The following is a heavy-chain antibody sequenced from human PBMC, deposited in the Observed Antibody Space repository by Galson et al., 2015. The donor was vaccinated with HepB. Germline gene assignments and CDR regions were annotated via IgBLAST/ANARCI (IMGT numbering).Heavy chain of an antibody. D-gene: IGHD6-19*01. V-gene: IGHV3-7*03. J-gene: IGHJ6*02. Sequence: SLRLSCAASGFTFSSYWMSWVRQAPGKGLEWVANIKQDGSEKYYVDSVKGRFTISRDNAKNSLYLQMNSLRAEDTAVYYCARRYSSGWFYYYGMDVWGQGTTVTVSS. CDR1: GFTFSSYW. CDR2: IKQDGSEK. CDR3: ARRYSSGWFYYYGMDV.